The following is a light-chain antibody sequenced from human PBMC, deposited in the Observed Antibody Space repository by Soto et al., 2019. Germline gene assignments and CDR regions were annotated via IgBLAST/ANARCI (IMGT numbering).Light chain of an antibody. CDR3: SSYTTTSTLV. CDR1: NRDVGSYNL. V-gene: IGLV2-14*01. Sequence: QSVLTQPDSVSGSPGQSITIACTGTNRDVGSYNLVSWYQQRPGEAPKLIISEVRNRPSGISYRFTGSKSGNTASLTISGLQAEDEADYYCSSYTTTSTLVFGGGTKVTVL. J-gene: IGLJ3*02. CDR2: EVR.